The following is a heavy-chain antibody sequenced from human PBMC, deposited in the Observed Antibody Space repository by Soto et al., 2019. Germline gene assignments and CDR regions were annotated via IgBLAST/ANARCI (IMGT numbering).Heavy chain of an antibody. J-gene: IGHJ6*02. CDR1: GGSISSGDYY. Sequence: SETLSLTCTVSGGSISSGDYYWSWIRQPPGKGLEWIGYIYYSGSTYYNPSLKSRVTTSVDTSKNQFSLKLSSVTAADTAVYYCAREGFSYGMDVWGQGTTVTVSS. CDR2: IYYSGST. V-gene: IGHV4-30-4*01. CDR3: AREGFSYGMDV.